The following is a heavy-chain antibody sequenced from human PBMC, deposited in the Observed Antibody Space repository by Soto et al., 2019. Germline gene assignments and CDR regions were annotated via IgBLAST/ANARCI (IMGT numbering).Heavy chain of an antibody. J-gene: IGHJ6*02. D-gene: IGHD3-22*01. V-gene: IGHV1-69*01. Sequence: QVQLVQSGAEVKKPGSSVKVSCKASGGTFSSYAISWVRQAPGQGLEWMGGIIPIFGSANYAQKFQGRVTITADDSTSTGYMDMRSLRSEDTAVYYCARDLKRYCYSSGYGYYYYCMDGWGQGTTVTFSS. CDR1: GGTFSSYA. CDR2: IIPIFGSA. CDR3: ARDLKRYCYSSGYGYYYYCMDG.